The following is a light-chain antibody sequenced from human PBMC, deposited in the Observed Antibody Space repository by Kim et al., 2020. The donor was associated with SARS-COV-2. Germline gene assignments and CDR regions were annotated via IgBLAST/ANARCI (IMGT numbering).Light chain of an antibody. CDR1: RGISRS. CDR2: GIS. J-gene: IGKJ5*01. CDR3: QQYNSFPIT. Sequence: IQMTQSPSSLSASVGDRVTISCRANRGISRSLAWLQQRPGKAPRSLIYGISTLQSGVPSRFSGGGSETDFTLTLSSLQPEDFATYYCQQYNSFPITFGQGTRLEIK. V-gene: IGKV1-16*01.